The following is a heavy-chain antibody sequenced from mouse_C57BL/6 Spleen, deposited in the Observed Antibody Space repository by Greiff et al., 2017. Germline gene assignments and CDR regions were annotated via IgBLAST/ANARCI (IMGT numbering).Heavy chain of an antibody. CDR3: ARRGNDYGFDD. Sequence: QVQLQQPGAELVRPGSSVKLSCKASGYTFTSYWMDWVKQRPGQGLEWIGNISPSDSETHYNQKFKDKATLTVDKSSSTAYMQLSSLTSEDSAVYYCARRGNDYGFDDWGPGTTRTVSS. J-gene: IGHJ2*01. CDR2: ISPSDSET. CDR1: GYTFTSYW. D-gene: IGHD2-4*01. V-gene: IGHV1-61*01.